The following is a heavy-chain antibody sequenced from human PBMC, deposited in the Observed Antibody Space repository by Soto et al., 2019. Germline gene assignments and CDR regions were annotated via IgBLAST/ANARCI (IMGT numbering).Heavy chain of an antibody. Sequence: GASVKVSCKASGYTFTNYGISWVRQAPGQGLEWMGWISAYNGNTNYAQKLQGRVTMTTDTSTSTAYMELRSLRSDDTAVYYCARDGPGVVATIGRASYFDYWGQGTLVTVSS. CDR2: ISAYNGNT. V-gene: IGHV1-18*01. D-gene: IGHD5-12*01. CDR1: GYTFTNYG. J-gene: IGHJ4*02. CDR3: ARDGPGVVATIGRASYFDY.